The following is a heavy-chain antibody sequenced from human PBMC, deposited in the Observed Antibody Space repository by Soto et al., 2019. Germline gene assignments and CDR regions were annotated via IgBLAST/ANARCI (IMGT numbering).Heavy chain of an antibody. CDR1: GYSFTRYW. V-gene: IGHV5-51*01. CDR2: IYPGDSAT. D-gene: IGHD3-16*01. Sequence: GESLKISCKGSGYSFTRYWIGRVRQMPGKGLEWMGIIYPGDSATRYSPSFQGQVTTSADKSISTAYLQWCDLKASVTVMFYWARHPCPGDRSQSYFDYCGRVPLSAVSS. J-gene: IGHJ4*01. CDR3: ARHPCPGDRSQSYFDY.